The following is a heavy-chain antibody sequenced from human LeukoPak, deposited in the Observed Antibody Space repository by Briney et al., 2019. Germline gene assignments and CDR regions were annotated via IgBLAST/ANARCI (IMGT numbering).Heavy chain of an antibody. CDR1: GGSFSGYY. Sequence: SETLSLTCAGYGGSFSGYYWSWIRQPPGKGLEWIGEINHSGSTNYNPSLKSRVTISVDTSKNQFSLKLSSVTAADTAVYYCARGRIAVAFDYWGQGTLVTVSS. J-gene: IGHJ4*02. V-gene: IGHV4-34*01. CDR2: INHSGST. D-gene: IGHD6-19*01. CDR3: ARGRIAVAFDY.